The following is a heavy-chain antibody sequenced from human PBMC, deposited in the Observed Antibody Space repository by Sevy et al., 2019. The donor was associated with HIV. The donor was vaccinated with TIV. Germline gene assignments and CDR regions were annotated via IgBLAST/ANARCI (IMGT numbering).Heavy chain of an antibody. D-gene: IGHD4-17*01. CDR1: GFTFSSYA. Sequence: GGSLRLSCAASGFTFSSYAMSWVRQAPGKGLEWVSAISGSGGSTYYADSVKGRFTISRDNSKNTLYLQMNSLRAEDTAVYYCAKGPFYGDYNRNFDYWGQGTLVTVSS. CDR3: AKGPFYGDYNRNFDY. J-gene: IGHJ4*02. V-gene: IGHV3-23*01. CDR2: ISGSGGST.